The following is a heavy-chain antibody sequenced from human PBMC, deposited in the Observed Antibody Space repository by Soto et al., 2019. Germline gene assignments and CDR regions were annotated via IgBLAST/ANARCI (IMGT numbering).Heavy chain of an antibody. D-gene: IGHD3-16*01. J-gene: IGHJ6*02. CDR1: GFTFSSYW. Sequence: GGSLRLSCAASGFTFSSYWMHWVRQAPGKGLVWVSRINSDGSSTSYADSVKGRFTISRDNAKNTLYLQMNSLRAEDTAVYFCACAGTGGGALYYYYGMDVWGQGTTVTVSS. CDR2: INSDGSST. CDR3: ACAGTGGGALYYYYGMDV. V-gene: IGHV3-74*01.